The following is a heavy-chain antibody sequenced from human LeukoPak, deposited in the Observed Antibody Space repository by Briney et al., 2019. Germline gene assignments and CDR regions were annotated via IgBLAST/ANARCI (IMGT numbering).Heavy chain of an antibody. J-gene: IGHJ6*03. Sequence: GGSLRLSCAASGFTFSSYSMNWVRQAPGKGLEWVSSISSSSSYIYYADSVKGRFTISRDNAKNSLYLQMNSLRAEDTAVYYCARGDGAYYYMDVWGKGTTVTVSS. CDR3: ARGDGAYYYMDV. D-gene: IGHD5-24*01. CDR2: ISSSSSYI. CDR1: GFTFSSYS. V-gene: IGHV3-21*01.